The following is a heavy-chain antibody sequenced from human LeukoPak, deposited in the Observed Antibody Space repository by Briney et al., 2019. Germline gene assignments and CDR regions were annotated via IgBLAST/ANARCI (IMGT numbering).Heavy chain of an antibody. D-gene: IGHD3/OR15-3a*01. J-gene: IGHJ4*02. Sequence: SETLSLTCAVYGGSFSGYYWSWIRQPAGKGLEWIGRIYTSGSTNYNPSLKSRVTISVDTSKNQISLRLTSVTAADTAMYYCARQTGSGLFTLPGGQGTLVTVSS. CDR3: ARQTGSGLFTLP. CDR1: GGSFSGYY. CDR2: IYTSGST. V-gene: IGHV4-59*10.